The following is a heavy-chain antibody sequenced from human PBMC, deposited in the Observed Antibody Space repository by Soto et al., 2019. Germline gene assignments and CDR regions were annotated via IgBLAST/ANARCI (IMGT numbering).Heavy chain of an antibody. CDR2: ISHFGRP. D-gene: IGHD3-16*01. Sequence: QLQLQESGPGLGNPGETLSVTGTVPGAPTSSSNPYWGWIRQPPGKGQEWIGSISHFGRPYYNPSVPRRVTFSVEKSKNQFAPKVRSVTAADTAVDFCARLGDRLNCCYMDVWGKGTTVTVSS. J-gene: IGHJ6*03. CDR1: GAPTSSSNPY. V-gene: IGHV4-39*01. CDR3: ARLGDRLNCCYMDV.